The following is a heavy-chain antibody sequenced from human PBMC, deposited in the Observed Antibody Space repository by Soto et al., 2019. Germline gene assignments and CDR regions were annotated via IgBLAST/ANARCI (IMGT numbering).Heavy chain of an antibody. CDR3: AREYCSGGSCYSRFGGEYYFDY. Sequence: QVQLVQSGAEVKKPGSSVKVSCKASGGTFSSYAISWVRQAPGQGLEWMGGIIPIFGTANYAQKFQGRVTISAEESPSTAYLELSRLRSEDTAVYYVAREYCSGGSCYSRFGGEYYFDYWGQGTLVTVSS. V-gene: IGHV1-69*12. CDR2: IIPIFGTA. CDR1: GGTFSSYA. D-gene: IGHD2-15*01. J-gene: IGHJ4*02.